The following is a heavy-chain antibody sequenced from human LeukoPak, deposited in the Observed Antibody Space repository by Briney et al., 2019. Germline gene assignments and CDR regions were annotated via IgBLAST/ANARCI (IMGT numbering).Heavy chain of an antibody. CDR2: ISGVASDI. CDR3: ARGGAHGMDV. D-gene: IGHD1-26*01. V-gene: IGHV3-11*01. J-gene: IGHJ6*02. CDR1: GFTFSDYY. Sequence: PGGSLRLSCAASGFTFSDYYVTWIRQAPGKGLEWVSYISGVASDIHYAESVKGRFTISRDNAKNSVYLQVNSLRAEDTAVYYCARGGAHGMDVWGQGTTVTVSS.